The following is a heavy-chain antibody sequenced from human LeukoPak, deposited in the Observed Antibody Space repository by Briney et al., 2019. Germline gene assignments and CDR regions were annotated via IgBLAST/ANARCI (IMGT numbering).Heavy chain of an antibody. CDR2: VYYSGST. CDR1: GGSISSDSHY. Sequence: SETLSLTCTVSGGSISSDSHYWSWIRQSPGKGLEWIGYVYYSGSTNYNPSLKSRVTISVDTSKNQFSLKLSSVTAADTAVYYCARVFWSGYYTDWFDPWGQGTLVTVSS. J-gene: IGHJ5*02. D-gene: IGHD3-3*01. V-gene: IGHV4-61*01. CDR3: ARVFWSGYYTDWFDP.